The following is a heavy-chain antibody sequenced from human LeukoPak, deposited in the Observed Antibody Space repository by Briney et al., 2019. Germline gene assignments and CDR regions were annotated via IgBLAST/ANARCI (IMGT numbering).Heavy chain of an antibody. J-gene: IGHJ4*02. CDR3: AKDFWSGYPISDFDY. Sequence: GGSLRLSCAASGFTFSGYAMSWVRQAPGKGLEWVSAISGSGGSTYYADSVKGRFTISRDNSKNTLYLQMNSLRAEDTAVYYCAKDFWSGYPISDFDYWGQGTLVTVSS. V-gene: IGHV3-23*01. D-gene: IGHD3-3*01. CDR2: ISGSGGST. CDR1: GFTFSGYA.